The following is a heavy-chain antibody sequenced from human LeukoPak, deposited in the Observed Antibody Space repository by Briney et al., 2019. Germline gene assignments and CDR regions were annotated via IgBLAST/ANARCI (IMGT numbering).Heavy chain of an antibody. D-gene: IGHD3-22*01. Sequence: QSGGSLRLSCAASGFTVSSNYMSWVRQAPGKGLEWVSVIYADGSTYYTDSVKGRFTISRDYTKNTVYLQMNSLRAEDTAVYYCARDPGLDSSGYYVLDWGQGTLVTVSS. CDR2: IYADGST. CDR1: GFTVSSNY. J-gene: IGHJ4*02. V-gene: IGHV3-53*01. CDR3: ARDPGLDSSGYYVLD.